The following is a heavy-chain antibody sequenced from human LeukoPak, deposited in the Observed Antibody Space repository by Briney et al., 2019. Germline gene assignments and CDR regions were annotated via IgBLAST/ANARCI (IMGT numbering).Heavy chain of an antibody. D-gene: IGHD6-6*01. CDR2: IYYTGST. CDR3: ARHFAYSSSSYFDY. J-gene: IGHJ4*02. Sequence: SETLSLTCTVSGGSIVSYYWSWIRQPPGKGLEWIGYIYYTGSTNYNPSLNSRVTISLDTSKIQFSLNLSSVTAADTAVYYCARHFAYSSSSYFDYWGQGSLVTVSS. CDR1: GGSIVSYY. V-gene: IGHV4-59*01.